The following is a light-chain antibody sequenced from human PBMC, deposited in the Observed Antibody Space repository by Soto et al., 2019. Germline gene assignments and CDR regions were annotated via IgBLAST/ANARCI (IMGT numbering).Light chain of an antibody. J-gene: IGKJ1*01. CDR2: DAS. CDR3: QQYNSYSTWT. V-gene: IGKV1-5*01. Sequence: DIQMTQSPSTLSASVGDRVTITCRASQSISSWLAWYQQKPGKAPKLLIYDASSLERGVPSRFSGSGSGTEFTLTISSLQPDDFATYYCQQYNSYSTWTFGQGTKVDI. CDR1: QSISSW.